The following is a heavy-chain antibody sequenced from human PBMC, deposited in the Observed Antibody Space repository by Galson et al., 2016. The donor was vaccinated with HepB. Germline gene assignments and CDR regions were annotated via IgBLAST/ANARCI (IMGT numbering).Heavy chain of an antibody. V-gene: IGHV1-18*01. CDR2: ISAYNGHT. D-gene: IGHD6-13*01. CDR3: ARDGDSAAGKVFHH. CDR1: GYTFNNFG. J-gene: IGHJ1*01. Sequence: SVKVSCKASGYTFNNFGLNWVRQAPGQGLEWMGWISAYNGHTNYAHKVQGRVTMTTDTSTSTAYMELRSLTSDDTAVYYCARDGDSAAGKVFHHWGQGTLVTGSS.